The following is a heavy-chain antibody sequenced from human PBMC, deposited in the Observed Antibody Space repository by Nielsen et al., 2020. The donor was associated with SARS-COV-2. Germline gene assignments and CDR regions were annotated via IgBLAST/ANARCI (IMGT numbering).Heavy chain of an antibody. CDR2: ISSSSSYT. CDR1: GFTFSDYY. J-gene: IGHJ4*02. CDR3: ARRGLGSAAWYFDY. V-gene: IGHV3-11*03. D-gene: IGHD3-16*01. Sequence: GGSLRLSCAASGFTFSDYYMSWIRQAPGKGLEWVAYISSSSSYTNYADSLRGRLTISRDNAKNSLYLQIHRLRAEDTAVYYCARRGLGSAAWYFDYLGQGTLVTVSS.